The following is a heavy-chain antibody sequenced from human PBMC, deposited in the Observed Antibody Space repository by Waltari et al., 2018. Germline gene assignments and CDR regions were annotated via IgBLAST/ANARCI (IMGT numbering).Heavy chain of an antibody. Sequence: QVQLQESGPGLVKPSQTLSLTCTFSGGPISSGGYYWSWIGKHPGKGLEWIGYIYYSGRADYKPSLKSRVTISVDTSKNQFSLKRSAVTAADTAVYYCASEGGEGTSLNWFDPWGQGTLVTVSS. V-gene: IGHV4-31*03. CDR3: ASEGGEGTSLNWFDP. CDR1: GGPISSGGYY. D-gene: IGHD2-2*01. CDR2: IYYSGRA. J-gene: IGHJ5*02.